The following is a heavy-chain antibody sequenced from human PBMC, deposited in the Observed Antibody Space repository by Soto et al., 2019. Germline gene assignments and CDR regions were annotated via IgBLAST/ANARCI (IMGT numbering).Heavy chain of an antibody. CDR2: IYYSGST. V-gene: IGHV4-61*01. Sequence: ASETLSLTCTVSGGSVSSGSYYWSWIRQPPGKGLEWIGYIYYSGSTNYNPSLKSRVTISVDTSKNQFSLKLSSVTAADTAVYYCERDKAPYGMDVWGQGTTVTVSS. CDR3: ERDKAPYGMDV. J-gene: IGHJ6*02. CDR1: GGSVSSGSYY.